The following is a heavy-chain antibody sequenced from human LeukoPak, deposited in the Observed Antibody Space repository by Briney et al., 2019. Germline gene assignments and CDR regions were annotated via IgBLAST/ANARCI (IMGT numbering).Heavy chain of an antibody. D-gene: IGHD4-17*01. CDR2: IYYRGDT. V-gene: IGHV4-39*01. CDR3: PRYGYGDPLFDH. J-gene: IGHJ4*02. Sequence: PSETLSLTCTVSGGSISSSSYYWGWIRQPPGKGLEWIGSIYYRGDTYYNPSLKSRVTISEDTSKNQFSLKLRYVTAADTAVYYCPRYGYGDPLFDHWGQGTLVTVSS. CDR1: GGSISSSSYY.